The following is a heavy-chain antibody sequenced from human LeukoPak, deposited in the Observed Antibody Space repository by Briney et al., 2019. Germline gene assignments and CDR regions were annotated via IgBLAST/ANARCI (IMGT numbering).Heavy chain of an antibody. V-gene: IGHV3-30*03. CDR1: GFTFSSYG. CDR3: ARHSPLWNY. Sequence: GGSLRLSCAASGFTFSSYGMHWVRQAPGKGLEWVAVISYDESNKYYADSVKGRFTISRDNSKNTLYLQMNSLRDEDTALYYCARHSPLWNYWGQGTLVTVSS. CDR2: ISYDESNK. D-gene: IGHD1-1*01. J-gene: IGHJ4*02.